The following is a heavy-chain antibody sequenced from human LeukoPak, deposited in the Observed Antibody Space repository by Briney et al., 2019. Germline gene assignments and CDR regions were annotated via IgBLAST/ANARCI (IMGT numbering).Heavy chain of an antibody. CDR3: ARDRIITMVRGVIIPLDY. Sequence: ASVKVSCKASGGTFSSYAISWVRQAPGQGLEWMGWISAYNGNTNYAQKLQGRVTMTTDTSTSTAYMELRSLRSDDTVVYYCARDRIITMVRGVIIPLDYWGQGTLVTVSS. V-gene: IGHV1-18*01. CDR1: GGTFSSYA. J-gene: IGHJ4*02. D-gene: IGHD3-10*01. CDR2: ISAYNGNT.